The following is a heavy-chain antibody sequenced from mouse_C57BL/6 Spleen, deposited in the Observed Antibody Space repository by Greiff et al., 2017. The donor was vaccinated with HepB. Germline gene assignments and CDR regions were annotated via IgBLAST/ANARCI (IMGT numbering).Heavy chain of an antibody. J-gene: IGHJ2*01. V-gene: IGHV1-78*01. Sequence: VQLQQSDAELVKPGASVKISCKVSGYTFTDHTIHWMKQRPEQGLEWIGYIYPRDGSTKYNEKFKGKATLTADKSSRTAYMQLNSLTYEDTVVYSGARGDDDYFDYWGQGTTLTVAS. D-gene: IGHD2-12*01. CDR2: IYPRDGST. CDR1: GYTFTDHT. CDR3: ARGDDDYFDY.